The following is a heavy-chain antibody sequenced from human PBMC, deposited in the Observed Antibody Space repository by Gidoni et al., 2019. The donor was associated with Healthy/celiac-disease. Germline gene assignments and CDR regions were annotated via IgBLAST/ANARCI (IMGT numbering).Heavy chain of an antibody. J-gene: IGHJ6*02. CDR1: GFTFSSNG. D-gene: IGHD2-21*01. CDR3: AKDRVVIAAPSTRYGMDV. CDR2: ISYDGSNK. V-gene: IGHV3-30*18. Sequence: QVQLVESGGGVVQPGRSLRLSCAAAGFTFSSNGLPWVRQAPGKGLEWVAVISYDGSNKYYADSVKCRFTISRDNSKNTLYLQMNSLRAEDTAVYYCAKDRVVIAAPSTRYGMDVWGQGTTVTVSS.